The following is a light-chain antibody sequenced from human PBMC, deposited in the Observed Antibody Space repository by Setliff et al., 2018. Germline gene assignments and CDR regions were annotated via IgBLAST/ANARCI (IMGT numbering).Light chain of an antibody. J-gene: IGLJ1*01. CDR3: SSYTTSNSHV. V-gene: IGLV2-14*01. Sequence: QSVLTQPASVSGSPGQSITISCTGTSSDIGGYNYVSWYQQHPGKAPKLMIYEVSHRPSGVSNRFSGSKSGNTASLTISGLQAEDEADFYCSSYTTSNSHVFGTGTKVTVL. CDR2: EVS. CDR1: SSDIGGYNY.